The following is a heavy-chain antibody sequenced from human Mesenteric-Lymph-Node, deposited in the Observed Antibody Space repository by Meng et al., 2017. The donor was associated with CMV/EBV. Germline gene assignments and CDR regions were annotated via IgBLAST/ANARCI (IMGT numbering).Heavy chain of an antibody. D-gene: IGHD6-13*01. CDR3: VKSKFRVAAAGTFDY. CDR2: ISWDGGYT. V-gene: IGHV3-43*01. Sequence: GESLKLSCAASGFMFDDYTMHWVRQAPEKGLEWISLISWDGGYTSYAHSVEGRFTISRDNGKNFLYLQMNSLRVEDSALYFCVKSKFRVAAAGTFDYWGQGTLVTVSS. CDR1: GFMFDDYT. J-gene: IGHJ4*02.